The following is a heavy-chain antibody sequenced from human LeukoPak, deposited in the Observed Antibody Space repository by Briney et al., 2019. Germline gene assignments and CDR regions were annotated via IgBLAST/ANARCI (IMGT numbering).Heavy chain of an antibody. V-gene: IGHV4-34*01. D-gene: IGHD6-13*01. CDR2: INHSGST. J-gene: IGHJ4*02. CDR3: ARGQDVGQQLVRGYDY. Sequence: PSETLSLTCAVYGGSFTGYYWSWISQPPGEGLGWSGEINHSGSTNYNPSLKSRVTIPVATSKNQISLKPSYVTAAATAVYCVARGQDVGQQLVRGYDYRGQGTLVSVSS. CDR1: GGSFTGYY.